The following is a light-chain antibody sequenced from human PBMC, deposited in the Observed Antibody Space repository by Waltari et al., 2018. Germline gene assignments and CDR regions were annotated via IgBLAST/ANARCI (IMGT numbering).Light chain of an antibody. J-gene: IGLJ2*01. CDR3: AAWDDSLNGVI. CDR2: SNN. CDR1: SSNIGSNT. Sequence: QSVLTQPPSASGTPGQRVSMSCSGSSSNIGSNTVNWYQQLPGTAPKPLISSNNQRPSGVPDRFSGSKSGTSASLAISGLLSEEEADYYCAAWDDSLNGVIFGGGTKLTVL. V-gene: IGLV1-44*01.